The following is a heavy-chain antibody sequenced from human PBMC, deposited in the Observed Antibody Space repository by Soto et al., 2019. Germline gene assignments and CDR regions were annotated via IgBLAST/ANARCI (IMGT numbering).Heavy chain of an antibody. CDR2: ISGSGGST. D-gene: IGHD2-2*01. CDR3: ARRSYCSSTSCFYYFDY. CDR1: GFTFSSYA. J-gene: IGHJ4*02. Sequence: EVQLLESGGGLVQPGGSLRLSCAASGFTFSSYAMSWVRQAPGKGLEWVSAISGSGGSTYYADSVKGRFTISRDNYKNTLYLQMNSLRAEDTAVYYCARRSYCSSTSCFYYFDYWGQGTLVTVSS. V-gene: IGHV3-23*01.